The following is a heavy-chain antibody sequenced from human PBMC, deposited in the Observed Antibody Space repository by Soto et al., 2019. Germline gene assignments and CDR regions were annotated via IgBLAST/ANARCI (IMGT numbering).Heavy chain of an antibody. Sequence: LRLSCVVSGVSFSDYSMNWVRQAPGKGLEWVSLITGNSEYKYYAGSVKGRFTVSRDNAKNSLYLQMNSLTVEDTAVYYRARSGELLQTFDSWGQGTLVTVSS. V-gene: IGHV3-21*06. J-gene: IGHJ4*02. CDR3: ARSGELLQTFDS. D-gene: IGHD1-26*01. CDR1: GVSFSDYS. CDR2: ITGNSEYK.